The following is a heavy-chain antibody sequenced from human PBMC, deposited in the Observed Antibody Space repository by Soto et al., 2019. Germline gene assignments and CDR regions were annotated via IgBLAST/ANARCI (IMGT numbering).Heavy chain of an antibody. CDR2: ISSSSSYI. J-gene: IGHJ4*02. CDR1: GFTFSSYS. CDR3: ASDQPGYSYGYGLGY. V-gene: IGHV3-21*01. D-gene: IGHD5-18*01. Sequence: EVQLVESGGGLVKPGGSLRLSCAASGFTFSSYSMNWVRQAPGKGLEWVSSISSSSSYIYYADSVKGRFTISRDNAKKSLYLQMIGLRAEDTAVYYCASDQPGYSYGYGLGYWGEGTLVTVSS.